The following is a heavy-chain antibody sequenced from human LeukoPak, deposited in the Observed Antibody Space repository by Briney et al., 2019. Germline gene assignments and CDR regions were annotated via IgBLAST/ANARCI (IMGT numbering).Heavy chain of an antibody. Sequence: GGSLRLSCAASGFTFSTYAMSWVRQAPGKGLEWVPSFSGSGGSTYYADSVKGRFTISRDNSKNTLYLQMNSLRAEDTAVYYCAKDLGMQVWFPLWGQGTLVTVSS. V-gene: IGHV3-23*01. CDR2: FSGSGGST. CDR1: GFTFSTYA. CDR3: AKDLGMQVWFPL. D-gene: IGHD5-18*01. J-gene: IGHJ4*02.